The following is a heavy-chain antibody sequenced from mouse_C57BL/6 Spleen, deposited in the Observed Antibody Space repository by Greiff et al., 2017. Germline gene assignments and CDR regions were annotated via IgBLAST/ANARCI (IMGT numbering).Heavy chain of an antibody. D-gene: IGHD1-1*01. J-gene: IGHJ1*03. CDR1: GFTFSDYY. Sequence: DVMLVESGGGLVQPGGSLKLSCAASGFTFSDYYMHWVRQTPEKRLEWVAYISTGGGSTYYPDTVKGRFTISRDNAKNTLYLQMSRLKSEDTAMYYCARITTVVEGYFDVWGTGTTVTVSS. CDR3: ARITTVVEGYFDV. V-gene: IGHV5-12*01. CDR2: ISTGGGST.